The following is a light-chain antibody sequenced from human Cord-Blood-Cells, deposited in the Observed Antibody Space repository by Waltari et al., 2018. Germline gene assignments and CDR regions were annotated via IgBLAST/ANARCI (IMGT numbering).Light chain of an antibody. CDR1: SSDAGSYNL. J-gene: IGLJ3*02. Sequence: QSALTKPASVSGSPGQSITISCTGTSSDAGSYNLVSWYQQHPGKAPKLMIYEGSKRPSGVSNRFSGSKSGNTASLTISGLQAEDEADYYCCSYAGSSTLVFGGGTKLTVL. CDR2: EGS. V-gene: IGLV2-23*01. CDR3: CSYAGSSTLV.